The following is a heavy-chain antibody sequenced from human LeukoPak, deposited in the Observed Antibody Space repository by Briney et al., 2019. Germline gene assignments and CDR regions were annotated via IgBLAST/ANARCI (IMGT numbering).Heavy chain of an antibody. J-gene: IGHJ4*02. D-gene: IGHD3-16*01. CDR3: ARDPPYRDVTLGDY. V-gene: IGHV1-8*01. Sequence: ASVKVSCKASGYTFTSYDINWVRQATGQGFEWMGRMNPNSGNTGYAQKFQGRVTMTRDTSTSAVYMELSSLRSEDTAVYYCARDPPYRDVTLGDYWGQGTLVAVSS. CDR1: GYTFTSYD. CDR2: MNPNSGNT.